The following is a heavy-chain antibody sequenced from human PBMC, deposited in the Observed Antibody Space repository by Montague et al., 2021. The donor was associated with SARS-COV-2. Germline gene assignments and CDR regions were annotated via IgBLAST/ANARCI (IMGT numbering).Heavy chain of an antibody. V-gene: IGHV4-39*07. CDR3: ARVARRQLVRLSGMDV. D-gene: IGHD6-13*01. CDR1: GGSISSSSYY. CDR2: IYYSGST. Sequence: SETLSLTCTVSGGSISSSSYYWGWIRQPPGKGLEWIGSIYYSGSTYYNPSLKSRVTISVDTSKNQFSLKLSSVTAADTAVYYCARVARRQLVRLSGMDVWGQGTTVTVSS. J-gene: IGHJ6*02.